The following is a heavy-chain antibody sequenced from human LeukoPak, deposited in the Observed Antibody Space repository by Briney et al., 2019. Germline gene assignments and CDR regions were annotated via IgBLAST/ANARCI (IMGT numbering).Heavy chain of an antibody. D-gene: IGHD5-18*01. CDR2: IGGSGGST. Sequence: GGSLRLACADSVLTFSSYAMSWVRQAPGQGLEWVSDIGGSGGSTYYAASLKGRFTISRDNSKNTLYLQMNILRAEDTAVYYCAKDPKIVDTAMDIFDYWGQGTLVTVSS. CDR1: VLTFSSYA. J-gene: IGHJ4*02. CDR3: AKDPKIVDTAMDIFDY. V-gene: IGHV3-23*01.